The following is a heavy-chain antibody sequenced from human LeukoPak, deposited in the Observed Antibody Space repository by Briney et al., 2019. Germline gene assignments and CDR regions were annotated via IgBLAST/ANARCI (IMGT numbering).Heavy chain of an antibody. J-gene: IGHJ6*02. D-gene: IGHD2-8*02. CDR3: TGRSSGSGVTKAGMVF. Sequence: SETLSLNCTVSGGSIKSGFHYWDWIRQPPGKGLEWIGSIFYTGGSWLKPSLKSRATISVDTSKNQFSLTLTSVTAIDTAPYYCTGRSSGSGVTKAGMVFWGQGKTVPVS. V-gene: IGHV4-39*01. CDR1: GGSIKSGFHY. CDR2: IFYTGGS.